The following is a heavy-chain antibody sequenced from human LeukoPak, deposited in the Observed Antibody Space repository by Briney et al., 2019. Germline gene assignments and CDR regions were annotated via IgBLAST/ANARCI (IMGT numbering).Heavy chain of an antibody. Sequence: SKTLSLTCTFIDGYISGYYWSWIRQPPGKGLEWIAYVHTNGEDKHNPSLKGRETISVEPPTDQTSRSRSSVTAADTAMYYCARQPAATAAFDIWGLGTMVTVSS. CDR3: ARQPAATAAFDI. CDR1: DGYISGYY. J-gene: IGHJ3*02. V-gene: IGHV4-59*08. CDR2: VHTNGED.